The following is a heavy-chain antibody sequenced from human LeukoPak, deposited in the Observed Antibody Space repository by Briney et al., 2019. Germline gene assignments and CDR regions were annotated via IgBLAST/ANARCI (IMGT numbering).Heavy chain of an antibody. Sequence: GGPLRLPCSVSGFTFSSYAMHWFGQAPGKGRDYVAGISSSGGSTYCADSVKGRFTIYRDNSKITLYLQMSSLRAEDTAVYYCVKDPAVAGTRYFDYWGQGTLVTVSS. V-gene: IGHV3-64D*09. D-gene: IGHD6-19*01. CDR3: VKDPAVAGTRYFDY. CDR1: GFTFSSYA. CDR2: ISSSGGST. J-gene: IGHJ4*02.